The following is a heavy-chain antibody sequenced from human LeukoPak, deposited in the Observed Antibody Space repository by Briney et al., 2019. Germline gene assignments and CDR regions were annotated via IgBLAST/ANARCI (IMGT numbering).Heavy chain of an antibody. CDR3: ASGLRYFDLYY. Sequence: SETLSLTCTASGDSISSSRSYWGWIRQPAGKGLEWIGRIYTSGSTNYNPSLKSRVTISVDTSKNQFSLKLSSVTAADTAVYYCASGLRYFDLYYWGQGTLVTVSS. D-gene: IGHD3-9*01. J-gene: IGHJ4*02. CDR2: IYTSGST. V-gene: IGHV4-61*02. CDR1: GDSISSSRSY.